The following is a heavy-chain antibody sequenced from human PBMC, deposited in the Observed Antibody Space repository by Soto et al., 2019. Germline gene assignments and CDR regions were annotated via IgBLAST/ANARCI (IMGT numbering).Heavy chain of an antibody. D-gene: IGHD3-22*01. J-gene: IGHJ4*02. Sequence: VASVKVSCKASGYTFTGYYMHWVRQAPGQGLEWMGWINPNSGGTNYAQKFQGRVTMTRDTSISTAYMELSRLRSDDAAVYYCARTYYDSSGYDYWGQGTMVTVSS. V-gene: IGHV1-2*02. CDR3: ARTYYDSSGYDY. CDR2: INPNSGGT. CDR1: GYTFTGYY.